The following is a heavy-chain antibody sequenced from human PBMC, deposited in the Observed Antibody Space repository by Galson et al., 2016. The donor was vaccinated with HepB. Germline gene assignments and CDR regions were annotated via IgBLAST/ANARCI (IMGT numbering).Heavy chain of an antibody. CDR2: ISGIGDNT. D-gene: IGHD3-16*01. Sequence: SLRLSCAASGFTFSSNAMNWVRQVPGKGLEWVSAISGIGDNTYYADSVKGRFTISRDNAKNTLYVQMSSLRAEDTAVYYCAKAPRGPDYNYYGMDVWGQGTTVTVSS. CDR3: AKAPRGPDYNYYGMDV. J-gene: IGHJ6*02. V-gene: IGHV3-23*01. CDR1: GFTFSSNA.